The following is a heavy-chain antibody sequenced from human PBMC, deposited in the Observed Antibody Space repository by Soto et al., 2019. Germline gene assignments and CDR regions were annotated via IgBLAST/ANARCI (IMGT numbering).Heavy chain of an antibody. CDR3: ARHIIGGYYDILTGYYTVWSPFDY. D-gene: IGHD3-9*01. CDR1: GGSISSSSYY. J-gene: IGHJ4*02. V-gene: IGHV4-39*01. CDR2: IYYSGST. Sequence: PSETLSLTCTVSGGSISSSSYYWGWIRQPPGKGLEWIGSIYYSGSTYYNPSLKSRVTISVDTSKNQFSLKLSSVTAADTAVYYCARHIIGGYYDILTGYYTVWSPFDYWGQGTQVTVSS.